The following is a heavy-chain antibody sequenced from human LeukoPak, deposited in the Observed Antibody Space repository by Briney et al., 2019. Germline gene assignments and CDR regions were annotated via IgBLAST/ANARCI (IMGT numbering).Heavy chain of an antibody. V-gene: IGHV4-38-2*02. Sequence: SETLSLTCTVSGYSISSGYYWGWIRQPPGKGLEWIGSIYHSGSTNYNPSLKSRVTISVDTSKNQFSLKLSSVTAADTAVYYCARRYGDYRQYYFDYWGQGTLVTVSS. CDR2: IYHSGST. J-gene: IGHJ4*02. CDR3: ARRYGDYRQYYFDY. CDR1: GYSISSGYY. D-gene: IGHD4-17*01.